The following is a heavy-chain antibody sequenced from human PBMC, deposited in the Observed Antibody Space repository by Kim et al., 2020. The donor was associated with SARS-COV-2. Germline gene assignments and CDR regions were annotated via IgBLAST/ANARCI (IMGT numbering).Heavy chain of an antibody. J-gene: IGHJ6*02. CDR3: ARVLPYYDILTGYPHPYYYYYYGMDV. V-gene: IGHV3-21*01. D-gene: IGHD3-9*01. CDR2: ISSSSSYI. CDR1: GFTFSSYS. Sequence: GGSLRLSCAASGFTFSSYSMNWVRQAPGKGLEWVSSISSSSSYIYYADSVKGRFTISRDNAKNSLYLQMNSLRAEDTAVYYCARVLPYYDILTGYPHPYYYYYYGMDVWGQGTTVTVSS.